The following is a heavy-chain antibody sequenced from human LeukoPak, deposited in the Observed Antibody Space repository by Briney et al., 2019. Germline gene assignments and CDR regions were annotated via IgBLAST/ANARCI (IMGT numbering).Heavy chain of an antibody. CDR1: GDSVSSNSAA. CDR2: TYYRSKWYN. V-gene: IGHV6-1*01. CDR3: ARTAPYEIAARGYYYYYMDV. Sequence: SRTLSLTCAISGDSVSSNSAAWNWIRQSPSRGLEWLGRTYYRSKWYNDYAVSVKSRITINPDTSKNQFSLQLNSVTPEDTAVYYCARTAPYEIAARGYYYYYMDVWGKGTTATVSS. J-gene: IGHJ6*03. D-gene: IGHD6-13*01.